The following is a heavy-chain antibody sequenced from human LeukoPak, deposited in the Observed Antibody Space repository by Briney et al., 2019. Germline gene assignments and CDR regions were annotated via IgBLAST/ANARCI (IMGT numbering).Heavy chain of an antibody. Sequence: PGRSLRLSCAASGFTFSSYGMPWVRQAPGKGLEWVAVIWYDGSNKYYADSVKGRFTISRDNSKNTLYLQMNSLRAEDTAVYYCARGPQYYYDSSGSRDAFDIWGQGTMVTVSS. CDR3: ARGPQYYYDSSGSRDAFDI. V-gene: IGHV3-33*01. J-gene: IGHJ3*02. CDR2: IWYDGSNK. CDR1: GFTFSSYG. D-gene: IGHD3-22*01.